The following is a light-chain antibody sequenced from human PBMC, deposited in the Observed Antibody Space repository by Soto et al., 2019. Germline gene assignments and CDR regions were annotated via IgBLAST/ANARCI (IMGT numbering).Light chain of an antibody. CDR1: NTGIGGYNW. Sequence: QSVLTQPASVSGSPGQSITISCTGTNTGIGGYNWVSWYQQHPGRAPKLIIYEVTNRPSGVSDRFSGSKSGNTASLTISGLQTDDEADYFCSSYRRPTTLVFGPGTKVTVL. CDR3: SSYRRPTTLV. J-gene: IGLJ1*01. CDR2: EVT. V-gene: IGLV2-14*01.